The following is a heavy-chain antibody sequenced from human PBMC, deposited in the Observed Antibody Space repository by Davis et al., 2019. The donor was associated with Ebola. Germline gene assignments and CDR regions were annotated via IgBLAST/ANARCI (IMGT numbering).Heavy chain of an antibody. CDR3: ARRITMVRGVILGGMDV. CDR2: ISSSSSYI. J-gene: IGHJ6*02. D-gene: IGHD3-10*01. Sequence: GESLKISCAASGFTFSSYSMNWVCQAPGKGLEWVSSISSSSSYIYYADSVQGRFTISRDNAKNSLYLQMNSLRAEDTAVYYCARRITMVRGVILGGMDVWGQGTTVTVSS. V-gene: IGHV3-21*01. CDR1: GFTFSSYS.